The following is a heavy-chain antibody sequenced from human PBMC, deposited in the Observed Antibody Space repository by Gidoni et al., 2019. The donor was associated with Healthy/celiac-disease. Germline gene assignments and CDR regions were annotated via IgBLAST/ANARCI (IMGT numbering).Heavy chain of an antibody. CDR3: ARQNYYDSSGYYQNDAFDI. CDR2: IYPGDSDT. V-gene: IGHV5-51*01. J-gene: IGHJ3*02. Sequence: EVQLVQSGAEVKKPGESLKISCKGSGYSFTSYWIGWVRQMPGKGLEWMGIIYPGDSDTRYSPSFQGQVTISADKSISTAYLQWSSLKASDTAMYYCARQNYYDSSGYYQNDAFDIWGQGTMITVSS. CDR1: GYSFTSYW. D-gene: IGHD3-22*01.